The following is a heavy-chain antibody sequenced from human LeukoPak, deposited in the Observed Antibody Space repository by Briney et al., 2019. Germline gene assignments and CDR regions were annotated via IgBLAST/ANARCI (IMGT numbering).Heavy chain of an antibody. CDR1: GGSISSYY. CDR3: ASSPLYSSSYYFDY. V-gene: IGHV4-59*01. D-gene: IGHD6-6*01. Sequence: SETLSLTCTVSGGSISSYYWSWIRQPPGKGLEWIGYIYYSGSTNYNPSLKSRVTISVDTSKNQFSLKLSSVTAADTAVYHCASSPLYSSSYYFDYWGQGTLVTVSS. CDR2: IYYSGST. J-gene: IGHJ4*02.